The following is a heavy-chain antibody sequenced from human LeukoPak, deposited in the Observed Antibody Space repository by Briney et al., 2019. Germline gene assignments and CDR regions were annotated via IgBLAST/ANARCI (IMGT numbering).Heavy chain of an antibody. CDR1: GYTFTSYG. CDR3: ARDLVVVARFNWFDP. V-gene: IGHV1-18*01. Sequence: ASVKVSCKASGYTFTSYGISWVRQAPGQGLEWMVWISAYNGNTNYAQKLQGRVTMTTDTSTSTAYMELRSLRSDDTAVYYCARDLVVVARFNWFDPWGQGTLVTVSS. D-gene: IGHD2-15*01. J-gene: IGHJ5*02. CDR2: ISAYNGNT.